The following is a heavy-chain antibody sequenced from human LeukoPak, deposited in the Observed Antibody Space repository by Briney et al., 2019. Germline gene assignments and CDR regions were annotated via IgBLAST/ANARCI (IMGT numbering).Heavy chain of an antibody. J-gene: IGHJ4*02. CDR3: AKDLKPAAGPFDY. Sequence: GGSLRLSCAASGFTFSSYEMNWVRLAPGKGLEWVSYISSSGSTIYYADSVKGRFTISRDNAKNSLYLQMNSLRAEDTAVYYCAKDLKPAAGPFDYWGQGTLVTVSS. CDR1: GFTFSSYE. CDR2: ISSSGSTI. D-gene: IGHD6-13*01. V-gene: IGHV3-48*03.